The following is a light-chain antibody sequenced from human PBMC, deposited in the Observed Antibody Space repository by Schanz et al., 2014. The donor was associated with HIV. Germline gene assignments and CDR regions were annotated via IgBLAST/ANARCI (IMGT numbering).Light chain of an antibody. J-gene: IGKJ2*01. V-gene: IGKV1-39*01. CDR3: QQYGSTPYT. Sequence: DIQMTQSPSSLSASVGDRVTITCRASQSITSYLNWYQQRPGKAPNLLIYLASSLQSGVPSRFSGSESGTDFTLTINRLEPEDFAVYYCQQYGSTPYTFGQGTKVEI. CDR2: LAS. CDR1: QSITSY.